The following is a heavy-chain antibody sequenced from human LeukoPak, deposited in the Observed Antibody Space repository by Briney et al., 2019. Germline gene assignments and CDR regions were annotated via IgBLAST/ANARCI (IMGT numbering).Heavy chain of an antibody. J-gene: IGHJ4*02. CDR3: ARDLDYYESVGYYGY. D-gene: IGHD3-22*01. CDR1: GVMFSGYY. Sequence: GGSLRLSCAASGVMFSGYYMSWIRQAPGKGLEWVSYISSSSSYINYGDSVKGRFTISRDNAKNSLYLQMNSLRAEDTAVYYCARDLDYYESVGYYGYWGQGTLVTVSS. CDR2: ISSSSSYI. V-gene: IGHV3-11*05.